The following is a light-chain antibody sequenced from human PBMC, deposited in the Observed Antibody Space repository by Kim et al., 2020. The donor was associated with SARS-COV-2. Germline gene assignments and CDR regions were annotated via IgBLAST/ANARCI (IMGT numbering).Light chain of an antibody. J-gene: IGKJ1*01. V-gene: IGKV3-11*01. CDR1: QIIARY. CDR2: DAS. CDR3: KQRSYWPRT. Sequence: LYPGERATLSCRASQIIARYLAWYQHKPGQAPRLLIYDASNRATGVPARFSGSGSGTDFTLTISTLEPEDFAVYYCKQRSYWPRTFGQGTKVDIK.